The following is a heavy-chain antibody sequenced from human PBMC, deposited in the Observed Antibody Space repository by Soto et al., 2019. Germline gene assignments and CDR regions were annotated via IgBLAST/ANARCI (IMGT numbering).Heavy chain of an antibody. CDR2: INAGNGNT. Sequence: QVQLVQSGAEVKKPGASVKVSCKASGYTFTSYAMHWVRQAPGQRLEWMGWINAGNGNTKYSQKFQGRVTITRDTSASTAYMELSSLRSEDTAVYYCARDPGLGYYYDSSGYSSLDYWGQGTLVTVSS. CDR3: ARDPGLGYYYDSSGYSSLDY. V-gene: IGHV1-3*01. J-gene: IGHJ4*02. D-gene: IGHD3-22*01. CDR1: GYTFTSYA.